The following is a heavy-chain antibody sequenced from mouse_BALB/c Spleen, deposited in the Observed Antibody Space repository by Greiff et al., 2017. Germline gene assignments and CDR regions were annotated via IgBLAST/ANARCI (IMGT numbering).Heavy chain of an antibody. D-gene: IGHD1-1*01. J-gene: IGHJ2*01. CDR2: IYPGSGNT. CDR1: GYTFTDYY. V-gene: IGHV1-77*01. CDR3: ARSSYYFDY. Sequence: QVQLQQSGAELARPGASVKLSCKASGYTFTDYYINWVKQRTGQGLEWIGVIYPGSGNTYYNEKFKGKATLTADKSSSTAYMQLSSLTSEDSAVYFCARSSYYFDYWGQGTTLTVSS.